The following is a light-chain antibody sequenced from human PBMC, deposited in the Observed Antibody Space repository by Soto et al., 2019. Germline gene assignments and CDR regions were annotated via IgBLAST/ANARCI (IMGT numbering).Light chain of an antibody. J-gene: IGLJ3*02. CDR1: SGSVSTSYY. V-gene: IGLV8-61*01. Sequence: QAVVTQEPSFSVSPGRTVTLTCGLSSGSVSTSYYPSWYQQTTGQAPRTLIYNTNTRSSGVPDRISGSILGNKAALTITGAQADDESDYYCVLYMSSGTWVFGGGTKLTVL. CDR2: NTN. CDR3: VLYMSSGTWV.